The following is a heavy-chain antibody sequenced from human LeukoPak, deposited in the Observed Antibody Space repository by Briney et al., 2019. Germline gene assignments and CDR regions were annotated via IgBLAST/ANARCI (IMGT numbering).Heavy chain of an antibody. CDR1: GFIFSGYD. V-gene: IGHV3-30*02. CDR3: AQVLTNYRFLHWFDP. Sequence: GGSLRLSCTASGFIFSGYDMHWVRQAPGKGLEWVAFIRYDGSNKYYADSVKGRFTISRDNSENTLYLQMNSLRAEDTAVYYCAQVLTNYRFLHWFDPWGQGTLVTVSS. J-gene: IGHJ5*02. CDR2: IRYDGSNK. D-gene: IGHD2-8*01.